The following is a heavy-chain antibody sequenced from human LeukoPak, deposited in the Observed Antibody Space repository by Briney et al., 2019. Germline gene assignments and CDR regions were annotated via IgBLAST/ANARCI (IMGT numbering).Heavy chain of an antibody. Sequence: GASVKVSCKASGFTFTSYAMNWVRQAPGQGLEWMGWINTNTGNPTYAQGFTGRFVFSLDTSVSTAYLQISSLKAEDTAVYYCANAPPYYYDSSGSHSYWGQGTLVTVSS. D-gene: IGHD3-22*01. J-gene: IGHJ4*02. CDR1: GFTFTSYA. CDR2: INTNTGNP. CDR3: ANAPPYYYDSSGSHSY. V-gene: IGHV7-4-1*02.